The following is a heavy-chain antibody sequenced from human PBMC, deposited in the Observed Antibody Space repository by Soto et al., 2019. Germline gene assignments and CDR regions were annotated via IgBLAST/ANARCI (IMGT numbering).Heavy chain of an antibody. CDR3: ARSLGYCSSTSCYTDYYYGMDV. Sequence: SVKVSCKASGGTFSSYAISWVRQAPGQGLEWMGGIIPIFGTANYAQKFQGRVTITADESTSTAYMELSSLRSEDTAVYYCARSLGYCSSTSCYTDYYYGMDVWGQGTTVTVSS. J-gene: IGHJ6*02. CDR2: IIPIFGTA. V-gene: IGHV1-69*13. D-gene: IGHD2-2*02. CDR1: GGTFSSYA.